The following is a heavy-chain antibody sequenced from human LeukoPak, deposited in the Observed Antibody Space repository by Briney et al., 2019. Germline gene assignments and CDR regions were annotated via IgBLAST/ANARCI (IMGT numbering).Heavy chain of an antibody. CDR1: GFTFSNYW. J-gene: IGHJ5*02. CDR2: IKQDGSEK. V-gene: IGHV3-7*01. Sequence: PGGSLRLSCAVSGFTFSNYWMNWVRQAPGKGLEWVANIKQDGSEKYYVDSVKGRFTISRDNAKNSLYLQMNSLRAEDTAVYYCARDGLTYYDFWSGYNWFDPWGQGTLVTVSS. CDR3: ARDGLTYYDFWSGYNWFDP. D-gene: IGHD3-3*01.